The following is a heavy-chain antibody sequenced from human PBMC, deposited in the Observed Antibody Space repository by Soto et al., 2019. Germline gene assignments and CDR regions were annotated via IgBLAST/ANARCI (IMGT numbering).Heavy chain of an antibody. V-gene: IGHV3-73*02. CDR2: IRTKANDYAT. D-gene: IGHD4-17*01. CDR1: GFTFSGSA. CDR3: TPTVTLRGFDY. J-gene: IGHJ4*02. Sequence: EVQLVESGGGLVQPGGSLKLSCAASGFTFSGSAMHWVRQTSGKGLEWVGRIRTKANDYATVYSASVKGRFTISRDDSKNRAYLQMSSLRPEDTALYYCTPTVTLRGFDYWGQGTLVTVSS.